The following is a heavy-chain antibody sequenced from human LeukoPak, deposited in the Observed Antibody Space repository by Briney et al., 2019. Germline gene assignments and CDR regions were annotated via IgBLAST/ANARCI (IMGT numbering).Heavy chain of an antibody. V-gene: IGHV3-21*01. CDR3: ARGSSYGASGFDY. CDR1: GFTFSSYG. CDR2: ISSGTTYI. D-gene: IGHD5-18*01. J-gene: IGHJ4*02. Sequence: MTGGSLRLSCAASGFTFSSYGMSWVRQAPGKGLEWVSSISSGTTYIYYADSVKGRFTISRDNAKNSLYLQMNSLRAEDTAVYYCARGSSYGASGFDYWGQGTLLTVSS.